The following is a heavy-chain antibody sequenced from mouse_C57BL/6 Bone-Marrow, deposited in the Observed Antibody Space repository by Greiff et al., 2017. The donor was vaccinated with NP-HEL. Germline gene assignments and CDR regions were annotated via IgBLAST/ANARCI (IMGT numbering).Heavy chain of an antibody. J-gene: IGHJ1*03. V-gene: IGHV1-72*01. CDR3: ARYYYGSRGWYFDV. Sequence: VKLQQPGADLVKPGASVKLSCKASGYTFTSYWMHWVKQRPGRGLAWIGRIDPNSGGTKFNEKFKTKATLTVDKPSSTAYMQLSSLTSEDSAVYYCARYYYGSRGWYFDVWGTGTTVTVSS. CDR2: IDPNSGGT. CDR1: GYTFTSYW. D-gene: IGHD1-1*01.